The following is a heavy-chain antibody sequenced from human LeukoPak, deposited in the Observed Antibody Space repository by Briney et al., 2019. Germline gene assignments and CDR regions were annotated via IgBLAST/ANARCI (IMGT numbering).Heavy chain of an antibody. V-gene: IGHV3-30*02. CDR1: GFTFSSYG. J-gene: IGHJ4*02. Sequence: PGGSLRLSCAASGFTFSSYGMHWVRQAPGKGLEWVAFIRYDGSNKYYADSVRGRFTISRDNSKNTLYLQMNSLRAEDTAVYYCAKDQYFWSGYYSYFDYWGQGTLVTVSP. CDR2: IRYDGSNK. CDR3: AKDQYFWSGYYSYFDY. D-gene: IGHD3-3*01.